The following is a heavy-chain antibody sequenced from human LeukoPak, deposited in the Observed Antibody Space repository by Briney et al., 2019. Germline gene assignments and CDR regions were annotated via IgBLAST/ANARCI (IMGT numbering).Heavy chain of an antibody. CDR3: AKTDYTNPGWSDHFNGMDV. CDR1: GGSFSGYY. Sequence: SETLSLTCAVYGGSFSGYYWSWIRQPPGKGLEWIGEINHSGSTNYNPSLKSRVTISVDTSKNQFSLKLSSVTAADTAVYYCAKTDYTNPGWSDHFNGMDVWGQGTTVIVSS. D-gene: IGHD4-11*01. CDR2: INHSGST. V-gene: IGHV4-34*01. J-gene: IGHJ6*02.